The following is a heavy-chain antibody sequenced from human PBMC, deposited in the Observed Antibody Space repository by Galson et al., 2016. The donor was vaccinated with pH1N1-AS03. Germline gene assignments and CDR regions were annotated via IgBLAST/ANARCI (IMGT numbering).Heavy chain of an antibody. CDR3: ARDSEYSGHEGFH. D-gene: IGHD5-12*01. CDR2: ILYDGTNE. Sequence: SLRLSCAASGFTFTSYAMRWVCQAPGRGLEWVAVILYDGTNEYYADSVKGRFTISRDKTQSTVYLQMNSLRTEDTAVYYCARDSEYSGHEGFHWAQGTLVIVSS. V-gene: IGHV3-30*04. J-gene: IGHJ4*02. CDR1: GFTFTSYA.